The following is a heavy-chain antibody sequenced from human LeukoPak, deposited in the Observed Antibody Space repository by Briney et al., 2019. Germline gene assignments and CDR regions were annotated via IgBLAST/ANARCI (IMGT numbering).Heavy chain of an antibody. CDR1: GYTFPSYY. CDR2: INPSGGST. Sequence: ASVTVSCKASGYTFPSYYMHWVRQAPAQGREWMGIINPSGGSTSYAQKFQGRVTMTRDTSTSTVYMELSSLRSEDTAVYYCARDRRIYYYGSGSLSRYNWFDPWGQGTLVTVSS. D-gene: IGHD3-10*01. J-gene: IGHJ5*02. V-gene: IGHV1-46*01. CDR3: ARDRRIYYYGSGSLSRYNWFDP.